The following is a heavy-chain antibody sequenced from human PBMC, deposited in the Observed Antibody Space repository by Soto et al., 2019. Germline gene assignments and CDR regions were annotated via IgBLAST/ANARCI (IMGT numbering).Heavy chain of an antibody. CDR2: ISYDGSNK. D-gene: IGHD6-19*01. J-gene: IGHJ3*02. Sequence: GGSLRLSCAASGFTFSSYSMNWVRQAPGKGLEWVAVISYDGSNKYYADSVKGRFTISRDNSKNTLYLQMNSLRAEDTAVYYCAKTANGWFSAFDIWGQGTMVT. CDR1: GFTFSSYS. CDR3: AKTANGWFSAFDI. V-gene: IGHV3-30*18.